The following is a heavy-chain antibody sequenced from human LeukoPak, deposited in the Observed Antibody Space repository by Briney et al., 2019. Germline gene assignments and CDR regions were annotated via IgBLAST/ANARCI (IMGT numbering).Heavy chain of an antibody. D-gene: IGHD2-15*01. CDR1: GDSFFTNSVA. J-gene: IGHJ3*01. CDR2: TYYRSKWTI. Sequence: SQTLSLTCAISGDSFFTNSVAWNWIRQSPSRGLEWLGRTYYRSKWTIDYAVSVRSRITINPDTSKNQFSLQLNSVTPDDTALYYCARGKYSGFDLWGQGTMVTVSS. CDR3: ARGKYSGFDL. V-gene: IGHV6-1*01.